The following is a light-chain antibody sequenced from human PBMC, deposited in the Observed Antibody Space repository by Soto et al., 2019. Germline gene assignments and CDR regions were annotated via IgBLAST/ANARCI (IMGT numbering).Light chain of an antibody. V-gene: IGKV1D-12*01. J-gene: IGKJ5*01. Sequence: DIQMTQSPSSVSASVGDRVTITCRASQGISSWLGWYQQKPGKAPKLLIYAASSLQSGVPSRFSGSGSGTDCTLTISSLQPEDFATYYCQQANSFRPNFGQGTRLEIK. CDR3: QQANSFRPN. CDR2: AAS. CDR1: QGISSW.